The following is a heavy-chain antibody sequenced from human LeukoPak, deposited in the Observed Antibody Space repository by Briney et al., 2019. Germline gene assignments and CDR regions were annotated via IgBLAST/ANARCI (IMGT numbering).Heavy chain of an antibody. V-gene: IGHV3-48*03. J-gene: IGHJ4*02. CDR1: GFTFSSYE. CDR2: ISTRGSTT. CDR3: ARSSGYYYGGSGY. Sequence: GGSLRLSCVVSGFTFSSYELNWVRQAPGKGLEWVSYISTRGSTTYYADSVKGRFTISRDNAKNTLYLQMNSLRAEDTAVYYCARSSGYYYGGSGYWGQGTLVTVSS. D-gene: IGHD3-22*01.